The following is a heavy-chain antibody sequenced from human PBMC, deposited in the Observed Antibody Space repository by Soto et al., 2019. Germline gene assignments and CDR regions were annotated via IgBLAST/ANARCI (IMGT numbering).Heavy chain of an antibody. V-gene: IGHV3-23*01. CDR1: GFTFSSYA. CDR2: ISGSGGST. J-gene: IGHJ4*02. Sequence: PGGSLRLSCAASGFTFSSYAMSWVRQAPGKGLEWVSAISGSGGSTYYADSVKGRFTISRDNSKNTLYLQMNSLRAEDTAVYYCAKDSPAIKYCGGDCPLFAYWGQGTLVTVSS. CDR3: AKDSPAIKYCGGDCPLFAY. D-gene: IGHD2-21*02.